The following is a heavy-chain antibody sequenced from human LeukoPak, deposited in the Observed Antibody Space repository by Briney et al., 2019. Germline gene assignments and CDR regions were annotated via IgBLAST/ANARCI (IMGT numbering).Heavy chain of an antibody. CDR3: AKGAYDYIEMGYFDY. V-gene: IGHV3-23*01. CDR2: IVASSGST. CDR1: GFSISNSV. J-gene: IGHJ4*02. Sequence: GGSLRLSCAASGFSISNSVMSWVRQAPGKGLEWVSLIVASSGSTFYADSVKGRFTISRDSSKNTLYLQMNSLRAEDMAVYYCAKGAYDYIEMGYFDYWGQGTLVTVSS. D-gene: IGHD5-12*01.